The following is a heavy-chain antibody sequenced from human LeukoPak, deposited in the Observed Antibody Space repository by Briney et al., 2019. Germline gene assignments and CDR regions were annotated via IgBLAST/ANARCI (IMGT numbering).Heavy chain of an antibody. D-gene: IGHD1-26*01. J-gene: IGHJ4*01. CDR1: GFTFSSYA. CDR2: ISGSGGST. V-gene: IGHV3-23*01. CDR3: ARQTSGSYYFNSDY. Sequence: GGSLRLSCAASGFTFSSYAMSWVRQAPGKGLEWVSAISGSGGSTYYADSVKGRFTISRDNSKNTLYLQMNSLKASDTAMYYCARQTSGSYYFNSDYWGQGTLVTVSA.